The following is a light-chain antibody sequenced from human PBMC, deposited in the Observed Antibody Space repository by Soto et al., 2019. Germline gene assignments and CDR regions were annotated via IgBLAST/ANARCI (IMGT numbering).Light chain of an antibody. J-gene: IGKJ4*01. V-gene: IGKV3-20*01. CDR1: QSVSSSY. CDR3: QQYGNSPLT. CDR2: GAS. Sequence: EIVLTQSPGTLSLSPGERATLSCRASQSVSSSYLAWYQQKPGQAPRLLIYGASSRATGIPDRFSGSGSGTDFTLTIGRLEPEDFAVYYCQQYGNSPLTCGGGTKVEIK.